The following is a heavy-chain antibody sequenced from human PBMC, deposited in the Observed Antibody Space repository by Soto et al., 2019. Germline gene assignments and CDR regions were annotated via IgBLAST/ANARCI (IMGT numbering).Heavy chain of an antibody. D-gene: IGHD3-10*01. J-gene: IGHJ6*02. Sequence: GGSLRLSCTASGFTFSNYWMTWVRQVPGKGLEWVANIKQDGSEQTYAPSVKGRFTISRDNSKNTLHLEMITLRPDDTAVYYCAKDIKCEDFTYGYFYYGMDVWGQGTTVTVSS. V-gene: IGHV3-7*01. CDR1: GFTFSNYW. CDR2: IKQDGSEQ. CDR3: AKDIKCEDFTYGYFYYGMDV.